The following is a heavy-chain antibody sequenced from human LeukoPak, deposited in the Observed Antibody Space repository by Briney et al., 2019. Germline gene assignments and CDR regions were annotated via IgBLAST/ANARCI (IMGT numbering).Heavy chain of an antibody. CDR2: IWYDGSNK. J-gene: IGHJ4*02. D-gene: IGHD3-22*01. Sequence: GRSLRLSCAASGFTFNTYGMHWVRQAPGKGLEWVADIWYDGSNKYYADSVRGRFTISRDNSKNTLYLQMNSLRAEDTAVYFCVRDSGEIPNTYYYDSSGYLHYWGPGTLVTVSS. CDR1: GFTFNTYG. V-gene: IGHV3-33*01. CDR3: VRDSGEIPNTYYYDSSGYLHY.